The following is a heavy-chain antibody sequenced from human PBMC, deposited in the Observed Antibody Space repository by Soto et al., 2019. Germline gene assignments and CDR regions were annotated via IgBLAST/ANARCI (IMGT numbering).Heavy chain of an antibody. CDR1: GGSISSGDYY. D-gene: IGHD3-22*01. CDR3: ARALDYYDSSGREAFDI. Sequence: SETLSLTCTVSGGSISSGDYYWSWIRQPPGKGLEWIGYIYYSGSTYYNPSLKSRTTISVDTSKNQFSLKLSSVTAADTAVYYCARALDYYDSSGREAFDIMGQQTMVTVSS. J-gene: IGHJ3*02. V-gene: IGHV4-30-4*01. CDR2: IYYSGST.